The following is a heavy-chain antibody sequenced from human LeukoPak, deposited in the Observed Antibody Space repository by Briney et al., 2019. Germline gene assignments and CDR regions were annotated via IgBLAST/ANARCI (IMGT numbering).Heavy chain of an antibody. D-gene: IGHD5-18*01. CDR1: GGSISSSSYY. V-gene: IGHV4-39*07. CDR2: IYHSGST. CDR3: ARDDTAMVDY. Sequence: SETLSLTCTVSGGSISSSSYYWGWIRQPPGKGLEWIGSIYHSGSTYYNPSLKSRVTISVDTSKNQFSLKLSSVTAADTAVYYCARDDTAMVDYWGQGTLVTVSS. J-gene: IGHJ4*02.